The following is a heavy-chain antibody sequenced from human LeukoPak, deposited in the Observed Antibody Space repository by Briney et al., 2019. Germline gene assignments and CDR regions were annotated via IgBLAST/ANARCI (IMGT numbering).Heavy chain of an antibody. J-gene: IGHJ4*02. CDR1: GYTFTGYY. V-gene: IGHV1-2*02. D-gene: IGHD3-22*01. CDR2: INPNSGGT. Sequence: ASVKVSCKASGYTFTGYYMHWVRQAPGQGLEWMGWINPNSGGTNYAQKFQGRVTMTRDMSISTAYMELSRLRSDDTAVYYCARPAEKWLPFDYWGQGTLVTVSS. CDR3: ARPAEKWLPFDY.